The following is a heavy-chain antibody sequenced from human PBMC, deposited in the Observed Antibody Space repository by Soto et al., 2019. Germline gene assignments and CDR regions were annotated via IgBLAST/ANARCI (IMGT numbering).Heavy chain of an antibody. J-gene: IGHJ5*02. Sequence: SVKISCKASAGTVSSYATIWVRQAPGQGLEWMGGIIPIFGTANYAQKFQGRVTITADESTSTAYMELSSLRSEDTAVYYCARGGSSKRAWFGPWGQGTLVTVSS. V-gene: IGHV1-69*13. CDR2: IIPIFGTA. D-gene: IGHD2-15*01. CDR1: AGTVSSYA. CDR3: ARGGSSKRAWFGP.